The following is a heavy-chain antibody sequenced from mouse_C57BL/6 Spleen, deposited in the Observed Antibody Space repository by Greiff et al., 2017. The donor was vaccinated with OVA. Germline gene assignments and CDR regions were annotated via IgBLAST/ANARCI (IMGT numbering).Heavy chain of an antibody. J-gene: IGHJ4*01. D-gene: IGHD4-1*01. CDR2: ISYDGSN. V-gene: IGHV3-6*01. CDR1: GYSITSGYY. CDR3: AREHWDEDYAMDY. Sequence: DVQLQESGPGLVKPSQSLSLTCSVTGYSITSGYYWNWIRQFPGNKLEWMGYISYDGSNNYNPSLKNRISITRDTSKNQFFLKLNSVTTEDTATYYCAREHWDEDYAMDYWGQGTSVTVSS.